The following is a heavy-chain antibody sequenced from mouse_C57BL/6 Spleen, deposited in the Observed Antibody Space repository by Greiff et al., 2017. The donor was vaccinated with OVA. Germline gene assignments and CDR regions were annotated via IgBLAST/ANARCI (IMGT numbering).Heavy chain of an antibody. D-gene: IGHD2-4*01. J-gene: IGHJ4*01. Sequence: QVQLQQSGPELVKPGASVKISCKASGYAFRSSWMNWVQQRPGKGLEWIGRIYPGDGDTNYNGKFKGKATLTADKSSSTAYMQLSSLTSEDSAVYFCAGYDYERYARDYWGQGTSVTVSS. CDR1: GYAFRSSW. CDR3: AGYDYERYARDY. CDR2: IYPGDGDT. V-gene: IGHV1-82*01.